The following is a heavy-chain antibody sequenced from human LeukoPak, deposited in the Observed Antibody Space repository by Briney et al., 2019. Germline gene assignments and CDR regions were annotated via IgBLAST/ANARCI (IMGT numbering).Heavy chain of an antibody. J-gene: IGHJ5*02. V-gene: IGHV4-59*12. CDR3: ARDPDYNIVVVPASMGVVHNWFDP. CDR2: IYYSGST. CDR1: GGSISSYY. Sequence: PSETLSLTCTVSGGSISSYYWSWIRQPPGKGLEWIGYIYYSGSTNYNPSLKSRVTISVDTSKNQFSLKLSSVTAADTAVYYCARDPDYNIVVVPASMGVVHNWFDPWGQGTLVTVSS. D-gene: IGHD2-2*01.